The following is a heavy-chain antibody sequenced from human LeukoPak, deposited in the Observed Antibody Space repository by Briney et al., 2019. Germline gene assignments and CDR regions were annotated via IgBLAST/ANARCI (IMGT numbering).Heavy chain of an antibody. CDR3: ARAPDFWSGYRYYFDY. D-gene: IGHD3-3*01. V-gene: IGHV1-2*02. Sequence: ASVKVSCEASGYTFTGYYMHWVRQAPGQGLEWMGWINPNSGGTNYAQKFQGRVTMTRDTSISTAYMELSRLRSDDTAVYYCARAPDFWSGYRYYFDYWGQGTLVTVSS. CDR2: INPNSGGT. CDR1: GYTFTGYY. J-gene: IGHJ4*02.